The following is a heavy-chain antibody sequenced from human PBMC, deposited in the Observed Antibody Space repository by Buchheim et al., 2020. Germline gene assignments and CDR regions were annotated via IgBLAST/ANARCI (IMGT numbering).Heavy chain of an antibody. V-gene: IGHV3-7*01. CDR3: ARDEGQYYDILTGYYRHYYGMDV. Sequence: EVQLVESGGGLVQPGGSLRLSCAASGFTFSSYWMSWVRQAPGKGLEWVANIKQDGSEKYYVDSVKGRFTISRDNAKNSLYLQMNSLRAEDTAVYYCARDEGQYYDILTGYYRHYYGMDVWGQGTT. J-gene: IGHJ6*02. CDR1: GFTFSSYW. D-gene: IGHD3-9*01. CDR2: IKQDGSEK.